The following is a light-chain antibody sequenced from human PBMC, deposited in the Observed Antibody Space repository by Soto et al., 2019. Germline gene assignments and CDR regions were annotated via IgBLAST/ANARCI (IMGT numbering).Light chain of an antibody. Sequence: EIVLTQSPGTLSLSPGERATLSCRASQSVSSSYVAWYQQKPGQAPRLLIYDASSRATGIPDRFSGSGSGTDFTLTISRLEPEDVAVYYCQQYGSSPLTFGGGTKVEIK. CDR2: DAS. CDR3: QQYGSSPLT. V-gene: IGKV3-20*01. J-gene: IGKJ4*01. CDR1: QSVSSSY.